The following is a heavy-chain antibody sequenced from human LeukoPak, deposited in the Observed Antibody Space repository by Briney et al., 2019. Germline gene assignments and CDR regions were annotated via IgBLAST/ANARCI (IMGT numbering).Heavy chain of an antibody. CDR3: AKNLESFGDSATDY. Sequence: GGSLRLSCTASGFTFRNYAMNWVRQAPGKGLEWVSSISGSGGGANYADSVKGRFTVSRDNSKNTLYEQMNSLRAEDTAVYYCAKNLESFGDSATDYWGQGTLVTVSS. CDR2: ISGSGGGA. CDR1: GFTFRNYA. D-gene: IGHD4-17*01. V-gene: IGHV3-23*01. J-gene: IGHJ4*02.